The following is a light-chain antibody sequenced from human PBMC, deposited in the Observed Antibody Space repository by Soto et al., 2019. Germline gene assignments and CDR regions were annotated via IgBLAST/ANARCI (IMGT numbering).Light chain of an antibody. Sequence: DTQLTQSPSFLSASVGDRVTITCRARQGISSYLAWYQQKPGKAPKLLIYAASTLQSGVPSRFSGSGSGTEFTLTMSSLQPEDFATYYCQQGGTFGPGTKVDV. V-gene: IGKV1-9*01. CDR2: AAS. CDR3: QQGGT. CDR1: QGISSY. J-gene: IGKJ3*01.